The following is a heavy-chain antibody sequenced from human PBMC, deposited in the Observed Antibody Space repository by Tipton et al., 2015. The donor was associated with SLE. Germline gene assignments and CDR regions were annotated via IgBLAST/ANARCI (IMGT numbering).Heavy chain of an antibody. V-gene: IGHV4-59*01. D-gene: IGHD6-6*01. Sequence: TLSLTCTVSRGSISTYYWSWIRQPPGKGLEWIGYIYHSGSASYTNYNPSLKSRVTMSVDTSKNQFSLKLNSVTAADTAVYYCARGIAARAYNWFDPWGQGTLVTVSS. J-gene: IGHJ5*02. CDR2: IYHSGSASYT. CDR1: RGSISTYY. CDR3: ARGIAARAYNWFDP.